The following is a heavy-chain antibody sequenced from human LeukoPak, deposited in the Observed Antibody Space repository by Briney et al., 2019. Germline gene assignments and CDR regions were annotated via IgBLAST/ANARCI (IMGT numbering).Heavy chain of an antibody. CDR3: ARDNSVGDNAWWFDP. J-gene: IGHJ5*02. D-gene: IGHD1-26*01. CDR1: GYTFTGYY. V-gene: IGHV1-2*02. CDR2: INPNSGGT. Sequence: ASVKVSCQASGYTFTGYYMHWVRQAPGQGLDWMGWINPNSGGTNYAQKFQGRVTMTRDMSTSTDYMELSKLRSEDTAIYYCARDNSVGDNAWWFDPWGQGTLVTVSS.